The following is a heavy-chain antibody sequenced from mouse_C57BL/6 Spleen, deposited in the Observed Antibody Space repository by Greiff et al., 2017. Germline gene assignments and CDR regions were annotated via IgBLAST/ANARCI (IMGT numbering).Heavy chain of an antibody. CDR1: GFTFSDFY. CDR3: ARDAGLPDYYAMDY. J-gene: IGHJ4*01. D-gene: IGHD2-2*01. CDR2: SRNKANDYTT. V-gene: IGHV7-1*01. Sequence: DVKLVESGGGLVQSGRSLRLSCATSGFTFSDFYMEWVRQAPGKGLEWIAASRNKANDYTTEYSASVKGRFIVSRDTSQSILYLQMSALRAEDTAIYYCARDAGLPDYYAMDYWGQGTSVTVSS.